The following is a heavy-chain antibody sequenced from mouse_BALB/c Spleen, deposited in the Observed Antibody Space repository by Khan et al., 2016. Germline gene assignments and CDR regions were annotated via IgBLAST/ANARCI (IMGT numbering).Heavy chain of an antibody. CDR1: GYSITSDYA. V-gene: IGHV3-2*02. D-gene: IGHD2-14*01. Sequence: EAQLQESGPGLVNPSQSLSLTCTVTGYSITSDYAWNWIRQFPGNKLEWMGYITYSGSTSYNPSLKSRISITRDTSKNQFFLQLNSVTTEDTATYYCARNYRYDRAMDYWGQGTSVTVSS. J-gene: IGHJ4*01. CDR3: ARNYRYDRAMDY. CDR2: ITYSGST.